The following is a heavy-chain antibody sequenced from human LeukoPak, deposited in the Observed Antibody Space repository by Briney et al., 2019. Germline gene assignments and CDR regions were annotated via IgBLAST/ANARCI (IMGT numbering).Heavy chain of an antibody. CDR3: ARQDYGDYAAFDI. J-gene: IGHJ3*02. CDR2: IYYSGST. V-gene: IGHV4-31*03. Sequence: SQTLSLTCTVSGGSISSGGYYWSWIRQHPGKGLEWIGYIYYSGSTYYNPSLKSRVTISVDTSKIQFSLKLSSVTAADTAVYYCARQDYGDYAAFDIWGQGTMVTVSS. CDR1: GGSISSGGYY. D-gene: IGHD4-17*01.